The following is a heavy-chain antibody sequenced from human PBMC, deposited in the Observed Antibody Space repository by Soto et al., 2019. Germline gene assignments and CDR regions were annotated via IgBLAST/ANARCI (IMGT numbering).Heavy chain of an antibody. Sequence: QVQLVQSGAEVKKPGASVKVSCKASGYFFASYGISWVRQAPGQGLEWMGWISAHNGNTNYAEKLQGRVTMTRDTSTSTVYMELRSLTSDDTAVYYCARQGSGWFLWGQGTLVTVSS. CDR1: GYFFASYG. J-gene: IGHJ4*02. V-gene: IGHV1-18*01. D-gene: IGHD6-19*01. CDR3: ARQGSGWFL. CDR2: ISAHNGNT.